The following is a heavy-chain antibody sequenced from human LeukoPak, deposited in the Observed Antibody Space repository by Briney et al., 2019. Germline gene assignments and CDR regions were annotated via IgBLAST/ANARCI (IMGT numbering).Heavy chain of an antibody. CDR1: GGSFSGYY. D-gene: IGHD2-2*01. CDR2: INHSGST. V-gene: IGHV4-34*01. CDR3: ARGLGYCSSTSCYYDY. J-gene: IGHJ4*02. Sequence: SETLSLTCAVYGGSFSGYYWSWIRQPPGKGLEWIGEINHSGSTNYNPSLKSRVTISVDTSKNQFSLKLSSVTDADTDVYYCARGLGYCSSTSCYYDYWGQGTLVTVSS.